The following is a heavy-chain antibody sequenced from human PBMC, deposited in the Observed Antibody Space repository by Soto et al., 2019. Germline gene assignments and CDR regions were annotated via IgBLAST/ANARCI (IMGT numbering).Heavy chain of an antibody. Sequence: SVKVSCKASGGTFSSYAISWVRQAPGQGLEWRGGIIPIFGTANYAQKFQGRVTITADESTRTAYLELSSPRSEDTAVYYCAREYQLLKTYYFDYWGQGTLVTVSS. V-gene: IGHV1-69*13. CDR3: AREYQLLKTYYFDY. CDR2: IIPIFGTA. J-gene: IGHJ4*02. CDR1: GGTFSSYA. D-gene: IGHD2-2*01.